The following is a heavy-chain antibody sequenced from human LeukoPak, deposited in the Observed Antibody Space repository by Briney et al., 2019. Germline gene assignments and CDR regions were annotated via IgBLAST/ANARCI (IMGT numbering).Heavy chain of an antibody. CDR3: ARSPHILTGENFDY. V-gene: IGHV1-2*02. CDR2: INPNSGGT. Sequence: ASVKVSCKAFGYAFTGYYMHWVRQAPGQGLDWMGFINPNSGGTNYAQKFQGRVTMTRDTSITTAYMEMSRLRSDDTALYYCARSPHILTGENFDYWGQGTLVTVSS. CDR1: GYAFTGYY. D-gene: IGHD3-9*01. J-gene: IGHJ4*02.